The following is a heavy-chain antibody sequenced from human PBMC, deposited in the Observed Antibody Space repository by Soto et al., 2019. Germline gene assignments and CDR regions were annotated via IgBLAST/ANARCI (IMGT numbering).Heavy chain of an antibody. J-gene: IGHJ6*02. V-gene: IGHV1-46*01. CDR3: ARGSYASNVFTMDV. Sequence: QVQLVQSGAEVKEPGASVQVSCKASGYTFTTYFMHWVRQAPRQGFEWLGRINPTGGDTVYAQKFQGRVTVSKDTSTSTVFIELGSLTSKDTAVYYCARGSYASNVFTMDVWGQGTPVTVSS. CDR1: GYTFTTYF. D-gene: IGHD2-2*01. CDR2: INPTGGDT.